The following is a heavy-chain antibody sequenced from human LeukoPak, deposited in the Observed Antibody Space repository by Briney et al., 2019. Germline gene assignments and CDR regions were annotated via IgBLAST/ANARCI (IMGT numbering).Heavy chain of an antibody. J-gene: IGHJ4*02. D-gene: IGHD2-2*01. CDR1: GFTSSSNY. Sequence: GGSLRLSCAASGFTSSSNYMSWVGQAQGKGLEWGSVIYSGGRTYYADSVKGRFTISRDNSKNTLYLQMNSLRAEDTAVYYCARDPNPIVGTSGENDYWGQGTLVTVSS. CDR3: ARDPNPIVGTSGENDY. V-gene: IGHV3-53*01. CDR2: IYSGGRT.